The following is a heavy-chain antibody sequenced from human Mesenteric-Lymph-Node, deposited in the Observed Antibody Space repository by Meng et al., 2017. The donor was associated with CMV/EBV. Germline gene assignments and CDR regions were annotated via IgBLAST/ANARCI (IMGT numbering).Heavy chain of an antibody. V-gene: IGHV3-48*04. J-gene: IGHJ6*02. CDR1: GFTFSSYS. D-gene: IGHD3-10*01. Sequence: GESLKISCAASGFTFSSYSMNWVRQAPGKGLEWVSYISSSSSTIYYADSVKGRFIISRDNANLYLQMNSLRPEDTALYYCGKGHYGSGSYYTRREYYYYGMDVWGQGTTVTVSS. CDR2: ISSSSSTI. CDR3: GKGHYGSGSYYTRREYYYYGMDV.